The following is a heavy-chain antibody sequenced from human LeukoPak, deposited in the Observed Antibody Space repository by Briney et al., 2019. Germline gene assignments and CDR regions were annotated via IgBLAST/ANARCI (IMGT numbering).Heavy chain of an antibody. CDR3: ARWTDCGGDCHILEY. Sequence: SETLSLTCSVSGGSISGYYWSWSRQAPGKGVEGIGNLFYKRGAWYKSSLKSRVTTSVDTSKNELSLTLTSVTAADTAVYYCARWTDCGGDCHILEYWGQGILVTVSS. J-gene: IGHJ4*02. D-gene: IGHD2-21*02. CDR2: LFYKRGA. CDR1: GGSISGYY. V-gene: IGHV4-59*01.